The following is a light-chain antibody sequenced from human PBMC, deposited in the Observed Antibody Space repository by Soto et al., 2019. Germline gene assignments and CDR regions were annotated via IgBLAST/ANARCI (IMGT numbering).Light chain of an antibody. CDR3: QQYGSSPLT. V-gene: IGKV3-20*01. Sequence: EIVLTQSPGTLSLSPGERATLSCRASQSVSSSYLAWYQQKPGQAPRLLIYGASSRATGIPDRFSGSGSGTDFTITISRLEPEDFAVYYCQQYGSSPLTFGQGTKVEI. CDR1: QSVSSSY. J-gene: IGKJ1*01. CDR2: GAS.